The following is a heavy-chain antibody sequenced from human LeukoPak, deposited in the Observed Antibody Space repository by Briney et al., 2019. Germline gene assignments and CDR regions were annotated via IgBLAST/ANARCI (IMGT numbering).Heavy chain of an antibody. J-gene: IGHJ5*02. Sequence: SETLSLTCTVSGGSISSGSYYWSWIRQPGGKGLEWMGRIYTSGSTNYNPSLKSRVTISVDTSKNQFSLKLSSVTAADTAVYYCARDAWGSGWFDPWGQGTLVTVSS. V-gene: IGHV4-61*02. D-gene: IGHD7-27*01. CDR1: GGSISSGSYY. CDR2: IYTSGST. CDR3: ARDAWGSGWFDP.